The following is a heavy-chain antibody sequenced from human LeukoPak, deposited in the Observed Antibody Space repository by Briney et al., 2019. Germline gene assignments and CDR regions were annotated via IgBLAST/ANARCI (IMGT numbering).Heavy chain of an antibody. D-gene: IGHD4-17*01. J-gene: IGHJ4*02. CDR2: IFHSGNS. Sequence: SETLSLTCAVSSYSISSGSYWGWIRQSPGKGLDWFGSIFHSGNSYYTPSLKSRLTMSVDTSKNQFSLKLTSVTAADTALYYCARVTYVDDMLYPYFDYWGQGILVSVSS. CDR3: ARVTYVDDMLYPYFDY. CDR1: SYSISSGSY. V-gene: IGHV4-38-2*01.